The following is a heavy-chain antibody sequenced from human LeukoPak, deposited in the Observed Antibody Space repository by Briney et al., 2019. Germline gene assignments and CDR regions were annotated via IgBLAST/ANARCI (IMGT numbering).Heavy chain of an antibody. D-gene: IGHD6-19*01. Sequence: GGSLRLSCAASGFTFSSYWMHWVRQAPGKGLVSVSRISSDGSSTSYADSVKGRFTISRDNAKNTLYLQMNSLRAEDTAVYYCARGAVAGNFDLWGRGTLVTVSS. CDR1: GFTFSSYW. V-gene: IGHV3-74*01. CDR2: ISSDGSST. CDR3: ARGAVAGNFDL. J-gene: IGHJ2*01.